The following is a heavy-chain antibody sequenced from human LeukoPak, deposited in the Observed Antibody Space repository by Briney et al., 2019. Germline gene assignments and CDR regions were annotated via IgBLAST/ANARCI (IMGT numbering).Heavy chain of an antibody. Sequence: GGSLRLSCAASGFTFSSYSMNWVRQAPGKGLEWVSSISSSSSYIYYADSVKGRFTISRDNAKNTLYLQMNSLRAEDTAVYYCARGADTGYSSDYWGQGTLVTVSS. J-gene: IGHJ4*02. CDR3: ARGADTGYSSDY. V-gene: IGHV3-21*01. D-gene: IGHD3-9*01. CDR1: GFTFSSYS. CDR2: ISSSSSYI.